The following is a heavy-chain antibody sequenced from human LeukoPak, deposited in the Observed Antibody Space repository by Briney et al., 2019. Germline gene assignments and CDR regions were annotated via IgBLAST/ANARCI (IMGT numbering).Heavy chain of an antibody. CDR2: IDGSGVAT. J-gene: IGHJ4*02. V-gene: IGHV3-23*01. Sequence: GGSLRLSCAASGFTFSIYAMSWVRQAPGKGLEWVSDIDGSGVATYYADSVKGRFTTSRDNSKNTLYLQMNSLRAEDTAVYYCAKDTQRGSYGYWGQGTLVTVSS. D-gene: IGHD1-26*01. CDR3: AKDTQRGSYGY. CDR1: GFTFSIYA.